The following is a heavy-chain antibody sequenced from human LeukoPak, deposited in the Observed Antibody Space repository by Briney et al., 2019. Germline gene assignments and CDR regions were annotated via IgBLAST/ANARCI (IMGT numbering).Heavy chain of an antibody. CDR1: GFTFSSYA. D-gene: IGHD3-10*01. Sequence: GGSLKLSCAASGFTFSSYAMSWLRQAPGKGLEWVSAYSGSGTNTYYADSVKGRFIISRDNSKNMLYLQMNSLRVEDTAVYYCAKAVGVLRGFDPWGQGTLVTVSS. J-gene: IGHJ5*02. CDR3: AKAVGVLRGFDP. CDR2: YSGSGTNT. V-gene: IGHV3-23*01.